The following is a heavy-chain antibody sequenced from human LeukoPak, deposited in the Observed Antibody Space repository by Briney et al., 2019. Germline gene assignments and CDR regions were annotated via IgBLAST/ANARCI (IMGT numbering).Heavy chain of an antibody. J-gene: IGHJ4*02. Sequence: SSETLSLTCTVSGDSISKYYWSWIRQPAGKGLEWIGRIYPRGSSYYNPSLKSRVTMSVDMSKNQFSLKLSSVTAADTAVYYCAREGDNSGYDYWGQGTLVTVSS. CDR3: AREGDNSGYDY. D-gene: IGHD5-12*01. CDR1: GDSISKYY. V-gene: IGHV4-4*07. CDR2: IYPRGSS.